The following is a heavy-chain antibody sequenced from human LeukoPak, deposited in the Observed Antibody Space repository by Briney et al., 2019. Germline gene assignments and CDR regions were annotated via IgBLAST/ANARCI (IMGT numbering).Heavy chain of an antibody. CDR3: AYRRGPNWFDP. V-gene: IGHV2-5*02. Sequence: SGPTLVKPTQTLTLTCTFSGFSLSTSGVGVGWIRQSPGKALEWLALTYWDDDKCYSPSLKSTLTITKDTSKNQVVLTMTNMDPVDTATYYCAYRRGPNWFDPWGQGTLVTVSS. J-gene: IGHJ5*02. CDR2: TYWDDDK. CDR1: GFSLSTSGVG.